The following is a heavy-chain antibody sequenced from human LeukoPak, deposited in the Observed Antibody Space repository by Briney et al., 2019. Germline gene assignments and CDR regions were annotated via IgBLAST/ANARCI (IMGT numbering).Heavy chain of an antibody. CDR1: GYTFTSYD. V-gene: IGHV1-8*01. J-gene: IGHJ4*02. CDR3: ARGAPGSYCSGGSCPYFDY. Sequence: ASVTVSCKASGYTFTSYDVNWVRQATGQGLEWMGWVNPNSGHTGYAQKFQGRVTMTTNTSISTAYMELSSLRSEDTAVYYCARGAPGSYCSGGSCPYFDYWGQGTLVSVSS. CDR2: VNPNSGHT. D-gene: IGHD2-15*01.